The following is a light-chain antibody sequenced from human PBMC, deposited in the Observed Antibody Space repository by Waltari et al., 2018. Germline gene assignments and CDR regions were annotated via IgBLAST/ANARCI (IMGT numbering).Light chain of an antibody. V-gene: IGLV3-21*01. Sequence: SYVLTQPPSVSVAPGETARITCGGNKLGTNSVHWYRQKPGQAPVLVISYDSDRPSGIPERFSGSNSGDTATLTISRVEAGDEADYYCQVWDANNEPGLFGTGTEVTV. CDR1: KLGTNS. CDR3: QVWDANNEPGL. J-gene: IGLJ1*01. CDR2: YDS.